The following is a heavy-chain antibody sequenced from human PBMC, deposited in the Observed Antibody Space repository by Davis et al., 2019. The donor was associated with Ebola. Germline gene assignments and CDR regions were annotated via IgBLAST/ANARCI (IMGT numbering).Heavy chain of an antibody. D-gene: IGHD1-26*01. CDR1: GGPTSSSNW. V-gene: IGHV4-4*02. CDR2: IHHSGST. Sequence: MPGGSLRLSCAVSGGPTSSSNWWSWVRQPPGKGLEWIGEIHHSGSTNYNPSLKSRVTISVDTSKNQFSLKLSSVTAADTAVYYCASINSGSYTNAFDIWGQGTMVTVSS. J-gene: IGHJ3*02. CDR3: ASINSGSYTNAFDI.